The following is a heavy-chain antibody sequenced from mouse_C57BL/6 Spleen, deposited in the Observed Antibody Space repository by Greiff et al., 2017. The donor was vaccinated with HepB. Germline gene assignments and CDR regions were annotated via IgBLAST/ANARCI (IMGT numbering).Heavy chain of an antibody. D-gene: IGHD1-1*01. CDR2: ISNGGGST. CDR1: GFTFSDYY. V-gene: IGHV5-12*01. Sequence: EVKLVESGGGLVQPGGSLKLSCAASGFTFSDYYMYWVRQTPEKRLEWVAYISNGGGSTYYPDTVKGRFTISKDNAKNTMYLQMSRLKSEDTAMYYCERQYYYGSRHAMDYWGQGTSVTVSS. CDR3: ERQYYYGSRHAMDY. J-gene: IGHJ4*01.